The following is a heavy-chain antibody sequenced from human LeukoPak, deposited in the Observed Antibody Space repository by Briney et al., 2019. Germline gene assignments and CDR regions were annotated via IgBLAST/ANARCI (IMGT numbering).Heavy chain of an antibody. CDR2: IIPIFGTA. Sequence: SVKVSCKASGGTFSSYAISWMRQAPGQGLEWMGGIIPIFGTANYAQKFQGRVTITTDESTSTAYMELSSLRSEDTAVYYCARDSLLRGYSYGSFDYWGQGTLVTVSS. J-gene: IGHJ4*02. CDR3: ARDSLLRGYSYGSFDY. D-gene: IGHD5-18*01. V-gene: IGHV1-69*05. CDR1: GGTFSSYA.